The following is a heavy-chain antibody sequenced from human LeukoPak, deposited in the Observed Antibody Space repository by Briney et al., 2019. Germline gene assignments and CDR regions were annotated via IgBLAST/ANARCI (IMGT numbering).Heavy chain of an antibody. Sequence: ASVKVSCKASGYTFTNFGISWVRQAPGQGLEWMGWISAYNGNTNYAQKLQGRVTMTTDTSTSTAYMELRSLRSDDTAVYYCARKAVVTARPDYWGQGTLVTVSS. D-gene: IGHD2-21*02. CDR1: GYTFTNFG. CDR2: ISAYNGNT. J-gene: IGHJ4*02. V-gene: IGHV1-18*01. CDR3: ARKAVVTARPDY.